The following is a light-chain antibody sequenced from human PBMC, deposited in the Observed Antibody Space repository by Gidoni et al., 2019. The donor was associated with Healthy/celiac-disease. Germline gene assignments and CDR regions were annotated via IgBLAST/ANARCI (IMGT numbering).Light chain of an antibody. Sequence: QSVLTQPPSASGAPGQLVTISCTGASSNIGAGYDVDWYQQLPGTAPKLLIFGNNNRPSGVPDRFSSSKSGASASLAIPGLQAEDEADYSCQSFDSGLSGPVVFGGGTKLTVL. J-gene: IGLJ2*01. CDR1: SSNIGAGYD. CDR2: GNN. V-gene: IGLV1-40*01. CDR3: QSFDSGLSGPVV.